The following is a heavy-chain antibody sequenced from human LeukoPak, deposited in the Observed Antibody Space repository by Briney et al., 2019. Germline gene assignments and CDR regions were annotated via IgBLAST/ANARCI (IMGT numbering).Heavy chain of an antibody. D-gene: IGHD1-26*01. CDR1: GFTFSDCW. CDR3: AREAKVGGALQY. V-gene: IGHV3-74*01. Sequence: GGSLRLSCETSGFTFSDCWMHWVRQAPGKGLEWVSRINTDGTFTRYPDSVQGRFTISRDTAKNTLLLQMNSLRAEDTAVYYCAREAKVGGALQYWGQGTLVTVSS. J-gene: IGHJ4*02. CDR2: INTDGTFT.